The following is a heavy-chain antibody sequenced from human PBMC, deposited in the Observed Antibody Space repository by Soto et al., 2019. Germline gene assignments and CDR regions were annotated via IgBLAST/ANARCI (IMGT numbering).Heavy chain of an antibody. CDR3: ARHRVDTTDFDY. CDR1: GFTVSGNH. V-gene: IGHV3-53*01. CDR2: SYVSGST. Sequence: LRLSCAASGFTVSGNHMSCVGRAPGKGLDRLSVSYVSGSTYYADSVEERSTVSRVNSKNTLDLEVNSLRAEDTGVYYGARHRVDTTDFDYWGQGTLVTVSS. J-gene: IGHJ4*02. D-gene: IGHD5-12*01.